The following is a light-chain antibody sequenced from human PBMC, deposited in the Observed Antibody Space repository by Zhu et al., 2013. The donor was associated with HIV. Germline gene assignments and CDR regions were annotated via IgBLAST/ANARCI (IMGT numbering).Light chain of an antibody. J-gene: IGLJ3*02. CDR2: EVT. Sequence: QSALTQPASVSGSPGQSITISCTGTSSDVGGYNYVSWYQQHPGKAPKLMIYEVTNRTSGVSNRFSGSKSGTSASLAITGLQAEDEADYYCQSYDSSLSGWVFGGGTKLTVL. V-gene: IGLV2-14*01. CDR1: SSDVGGYNY. CDR3: QSYDSSLSGWV.